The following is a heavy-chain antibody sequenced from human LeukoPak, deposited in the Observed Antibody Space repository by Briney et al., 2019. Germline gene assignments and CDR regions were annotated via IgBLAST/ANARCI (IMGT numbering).Heavy chain of an antibody. Sequence: PGGSLRLSCAASGFTFSSYSMNWVRQAPGKGLEWVSSISSSSSYINYADSVKGRFTISRDNSKNTLYLQMNSLRAEDTAVYYCAKDPCEGSSSWHQCGNFDYWGQGTLVTVSS. CDR2: ISSSSSYI. V-gene: IGHV3-21*04. CDR1: GFTFSSYS. J-gene: IGHJ4*02. D-gene: IGHD6-13*01. CDR3: AKDPCEGSSSWHQCGNFDY.